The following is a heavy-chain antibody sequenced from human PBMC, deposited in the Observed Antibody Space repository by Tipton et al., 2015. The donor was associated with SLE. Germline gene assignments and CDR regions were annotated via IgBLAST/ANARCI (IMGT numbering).Heavy chain of an antibody. J-gene: IGHJ3*02. D-gene: IGHD4-23*01. CDR1: GFTFSNFG. Sequence: SLRLSCAASGFTFSNFGMHWVRQTPGKGLEWLAVTWSEGSNEYYADSVKGRFTISRDNSKNTLYLQMNSLRAEDTAVYYCAREGTVVPLGVSGGFDIWGQGTMVTVSS. V-gene: IGHV3-33*01. CDR3: AREGTVVPLGVSGGFDI. CDR2: TWSEGSNE.